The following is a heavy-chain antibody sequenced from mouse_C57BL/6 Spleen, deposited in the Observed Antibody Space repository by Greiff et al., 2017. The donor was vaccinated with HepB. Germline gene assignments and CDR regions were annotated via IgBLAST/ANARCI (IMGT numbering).Heavy chain of an antibody. CDR1: GYTFTSYW. D-gene: IGHD1-1*01. Sequence: VQLQQPGAELVKPGASVKLSCKASGYTFTSYWMHWVKPRPGQGLEWIGMIHPNSGSTNYNEKFKSKATLTVDKSSSTAYMQLSSLTSEDSAVYYCARGGGSSSLYAMDYWGQGTSVTVSS. J-gene: IGHJ4*01. V-gene: IGHV1-64*01. CDR2: IHPNSGST. CDR3: ARGGGSSSLYAMDY.